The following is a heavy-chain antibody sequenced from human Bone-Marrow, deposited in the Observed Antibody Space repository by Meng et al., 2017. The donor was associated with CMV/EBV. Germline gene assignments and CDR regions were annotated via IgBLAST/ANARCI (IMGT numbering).Heavy chain of an antibody. J-gene: IGHJ3*02. V-gene: IGHV1-2*02. CDR2: INPNSGGT. CDR1: GYTFTGYY. D-gene: IGHD3-3*01. CDR3: GRDYGAIFGEEAAFDI. Sequence: ASVKVSCKASGYTFTGYYMHWVRQAPGQGLEWMGWINPNSGGTNYAQKFQGRVTMTRDTSISTAYMEVSRLRSDDTAVYYCGRDYGAIFGEEAAFDIWGQGTMVTVSS.